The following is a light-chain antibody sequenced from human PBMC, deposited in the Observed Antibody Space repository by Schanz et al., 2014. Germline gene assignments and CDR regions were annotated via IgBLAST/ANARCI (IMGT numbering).Light chain of an antibody. CDR1: QSVSSSY. V-gene: IGKV3-20*01. CDR2: DAS. J-gene: IGKJ3*01. Sequence: EVVLTQSPGTLSLSPGGRATLSCRASQSVSSSYLAWYQQKPGQAPRLLIYDASNRATGIPDRFSGSGSGTDFTLTISRLEPEDFAVYYCQQYGSSPITFGPGTKVDIK. CDR3: QQYGSSPIT.